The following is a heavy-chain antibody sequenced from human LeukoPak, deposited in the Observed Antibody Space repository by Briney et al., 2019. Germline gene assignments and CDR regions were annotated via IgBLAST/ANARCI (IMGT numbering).Heavy chain of an antibody. V-gene: IGHV3-30*18. D-gene: IGHD2-21*02. CDR2: ISFDGSSR. CDR3: VKDLMSYCGGDCYPTFDS. Sequence: GGSLRLSCAASGFSFSNYGLHWVRQAPGKGLERVAVISFDGSSRYYADSVKGRFTISRDNSKNTLYLQMNSLRAEDTAVFHCVKDLMSYCGGDCYPTFDSWGQGTLVTVSS. CDR1: GFSFSNYG. J-gene: IGHJ4*02.